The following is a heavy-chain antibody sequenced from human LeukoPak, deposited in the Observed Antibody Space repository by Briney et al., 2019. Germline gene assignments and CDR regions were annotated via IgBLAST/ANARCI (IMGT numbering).Heavy chain of an antibody. CDR2: ISGSGGNT. V-gene: IGHV3-23*01. Sequence: PRGSLRLSCAASGFTFSSYDMSWVRQAPGKGLEWVSHISGSGGNTYYADSVKGRFTISRDNSKNTLYLQMNSLRAEDTAVYYCAKYERATSDAFDVWGQGTMVAVSS. D-gene: IGHD2-2*01. CDR1: GFTFSSYD. CDR3: AKYERATSDAFDV. J-gene: IGHJ3*01.